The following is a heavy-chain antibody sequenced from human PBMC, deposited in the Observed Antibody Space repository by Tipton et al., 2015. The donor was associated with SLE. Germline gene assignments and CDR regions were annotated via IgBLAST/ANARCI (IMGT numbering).Heavy chain of an antibody. CDR2: IYYSGST. D-gene: IGHD3-3*01. CDR1: GGSISSYY. CDR3: ARERAYCDLWSGYPDYYYYGMDV. V-gene: IGHV4-59*01. J-gene: IGHJ6*02. Sequence: TLSLTCTVSGGSISSYYWSWIRQPPGKGLEWIGYIYYSGSTNYNPSLKSRVTISVDTSKNQFSLKLSSVTAADTAVYSWARERAYCDLWSGYPDYYYYGMDVWGQGTTVTVSS.